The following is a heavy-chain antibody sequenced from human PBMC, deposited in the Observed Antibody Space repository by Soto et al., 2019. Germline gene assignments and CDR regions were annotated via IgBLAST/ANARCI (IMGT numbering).Heavy chain of an antibody. CDR3: ATDYREDIVVVPAAIRAFDI. D-gene: IGHD2-2*01. Sequence: ASVKVSCKVSGYTLTELSMHWVRQAPGKGLEWMGGFDPEDGETIYAQKFQGRVTMTEDTSTDTAYMELSSLRSEDTAVYYCATDYREDIVVVPAAIRAFDIWGQGTMVTVSS. CDR1: GYTLTELS. V-gene: IGHV1-24*01. CDR2: FDPEDGET. J-gene: IGHJ3*02.